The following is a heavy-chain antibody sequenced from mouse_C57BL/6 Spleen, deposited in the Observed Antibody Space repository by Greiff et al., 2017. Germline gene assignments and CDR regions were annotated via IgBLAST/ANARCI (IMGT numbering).Heavy chain of an antibody. CDR1: GFTFSSYT. J-gene: IGHJ3*01. CDR3: ARQYYGSGAWFAY. D-gene: IGHD1-1*01. CDR2: ISGGGGNT. Sequence: DVHLVESGGGLVKPGGSLKLSCAASGFTFSSYTMSWVRQTPEKRLEWVATISGGGGNTYYPDSVKGRFTISRDNAKNTLYLQMSSLRSEDTALYYCARQYYGSGAWFAYWGQGTLVTVSA. V-gene: IGHV5-9*01.